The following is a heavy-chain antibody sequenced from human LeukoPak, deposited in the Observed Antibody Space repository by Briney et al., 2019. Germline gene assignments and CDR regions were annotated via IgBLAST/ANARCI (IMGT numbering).Heavy chain of an antibody. CDR3: ARASRDGYNQNFDY. J-gene: IGHJ4*02. CDR2: LYPGDSDS. V-gene: IGHV5-51*01. CDR1: GYSFFSNYW. Sequence: GESLKISCKAYGYSFFSNYWIAWVRQMPGKSLEWMGILYPGDSDSRYSPSFQGQVTISADRSIITAYLHWSSLKVSDTAMYYCARASRDGYNQNFDYWGQGTLVTVSS. D-gene: IGHD5-24*01.